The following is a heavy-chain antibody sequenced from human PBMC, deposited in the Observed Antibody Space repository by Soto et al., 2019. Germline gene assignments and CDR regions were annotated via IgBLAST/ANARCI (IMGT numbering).Heavy chain of an antibody. CDR2: ISSSSSYI. V-gene: IGHV3-21*01. D-gene: IGHD5-12*01. Sequence: EVQLVESGGGLVKPGGSLRLSCAASGFTFSSYSMNWVRQAPGKGLEWVSSISSSSSYIYYADSVKGRFTISRDNAKNSPYMQMNSLRAEDTAVYYCARVGDIVATLDYWGQGTLVTVSS. CDR3: ARVGDIVATLDY. J-gene: IGHJ4*02. CDR1: GFTFSSYS.